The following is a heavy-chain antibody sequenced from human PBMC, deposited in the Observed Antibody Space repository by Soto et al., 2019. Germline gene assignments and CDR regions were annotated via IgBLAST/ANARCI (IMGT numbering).Heavy chain of an antibody. CDR2: IIPIFGTA. D-gene: IGHD2-2*01. Sequence: GPSVKVSCKASGGTFSSYAISWVRQAPGQGLEWMGGIIPIFGTANYAQKFQGRVTITADESTSTAYMELSSLRSEDTAVYYCARDRWDSTPFDPWGQGTLVTVSS. J-gene: IGHJ5*02. V-gene: IGHV1-69*13. CDR1: GGTFSSYA. CDR3: ARDRWDSTPFDP.